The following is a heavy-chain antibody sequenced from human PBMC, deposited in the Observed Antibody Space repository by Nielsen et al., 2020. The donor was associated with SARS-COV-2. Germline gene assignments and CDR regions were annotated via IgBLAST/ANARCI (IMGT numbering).Heavy chain of an antibody. CDR3: AKAFFPVDIVATIAFDI. Sequence: GESLKISCAASGFTFSSYSMNWVRQAPGKGLEWVSYISSSSSTIYYADSVKGRFTISRDNSKNSLYLQMNSLRTEDTALYYCAKAFFPVDIVATIAFDIWGQGTMVTVSS. CDR2: ISSSSSTI. V-gene: IGHV3-48*04. CDR1: GFTFSSYS. J-gene: IGHJ3*02. D-gene: IGHD5-12*01.